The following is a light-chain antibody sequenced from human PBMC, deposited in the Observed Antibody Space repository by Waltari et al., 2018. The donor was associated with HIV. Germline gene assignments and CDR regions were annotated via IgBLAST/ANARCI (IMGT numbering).Light chain of an antibody. Sequence: SRDLTQPPSVSVSPGQTARIPCSGDALSKQYSYWYQQKAGQAPVLVIFKDTERPSGIPERFSASSSGTTVTLTITSVEAEDEAEYFCQSSDTTASHELFGGGTKLTVL. CDR1: ALSKQY. V-gene: IGLV3-25*03. CDR3: QSSDTTASHEL. J-gene: IGLJ2*01. CDR2: KDT.